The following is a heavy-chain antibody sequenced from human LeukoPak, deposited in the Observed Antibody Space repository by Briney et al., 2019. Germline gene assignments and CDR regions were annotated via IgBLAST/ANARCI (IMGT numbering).Heavy chain of an antibody. CDR1: GYTFTGYY. J-gene: IGHJ4*02. Sequence: ASVKVSCKASGYTFTGYYIHWVRQATGQGLEWMGWMNPNSGNTGFAQKFQGRITMTRNTSISTAYMELSSLRSDDTAVYYCARRGVGTHFDYWGQGTLVTVSS. CDR2: MNPNSGNT. D-gene: IGHD1-1*01. V-gene: IGHV1-8*02. CDR3: ARRGVGTHFDY.